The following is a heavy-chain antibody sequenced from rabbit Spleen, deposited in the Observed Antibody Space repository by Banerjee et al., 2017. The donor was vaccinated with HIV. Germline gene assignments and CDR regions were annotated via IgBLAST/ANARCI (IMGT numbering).Heavy chain of an antibody. D-gene: IGHD6-1*01. V-gene: IGHV1S45*01. Sequence: QEQLEESGGDLVKPEGSLTLTCTASGFSFSSSFWICWVRQAPGKGLEWIACIYAGSSGGTHYASWAKGRFTISKTSSTTVTLQMTSLTAADTATYFCARFDNSWVDFNLWGPGTLVTVS. CDR1: GFSFSSSFW. J-gene: IGHJ4*01. CDR2: IYAGSSGGT. CDR3: ARFDNSWVDFNL.